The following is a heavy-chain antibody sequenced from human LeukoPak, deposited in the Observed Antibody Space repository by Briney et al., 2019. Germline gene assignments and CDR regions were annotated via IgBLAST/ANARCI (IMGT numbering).Heavy chain of an antibody. V-gene: IGHV3-30*02. J-gene: IGHJ4*02. CDR2: IRYDGSNK. CDR3: ARVGRWLQFGFDY. Sequence: GGSLRLSCAASGFTFSSYGIHWVRQAPGKGLEWVAFIRYDGSNKYYTDSVKGRFTISRDNSKNTLYLQMNSLRAEDTAVYYCARVGRWLQFGFDYWGQGTLVTVSS. D-gene: IGHD5-24*01. CDR1: GFTFSSYG.